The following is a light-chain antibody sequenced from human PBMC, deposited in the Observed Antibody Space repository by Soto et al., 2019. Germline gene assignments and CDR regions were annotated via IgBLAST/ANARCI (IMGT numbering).Light chain of an antibody. V-gene: IGKV3-15*01. CDR1: QSISNN. J-gene: IGKJ1*01. CDR3: QQYNKWPPWT. Sequence: EIVLTQSPATLSLSPWERATLSSSASQSISNNLAWYQQKPGQAPRLVIYSAFTRATGIPARFSGSGSGTEFTLTISSLQSEDFAVYYCQQYNKWPPWTFGQGTKVDI. CDR2: SAF.